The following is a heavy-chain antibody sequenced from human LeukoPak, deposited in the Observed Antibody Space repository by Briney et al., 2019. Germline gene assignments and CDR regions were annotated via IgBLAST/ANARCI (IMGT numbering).Heavy chain of an antibody. J-gene: IGHJ4*02. CDR3: ARGTVGYYDFWSGYPYFDY. V-gene: IGHV4-61*01. D-gene: IGHD3-3*01. Sequence: SETLSLTCTVSGGSVSSGSYYWSWIRQPPGKGLEWIGYIYYSGSTYYNPSLKSRVTISVDRSKNQFSLKLSSVTAADTAVYYCARGTVGYYDFWSGYPYFDYWGQGTLVTVSS. CDR2: IYYSGST. CDR1: GGSVSSGSYY.